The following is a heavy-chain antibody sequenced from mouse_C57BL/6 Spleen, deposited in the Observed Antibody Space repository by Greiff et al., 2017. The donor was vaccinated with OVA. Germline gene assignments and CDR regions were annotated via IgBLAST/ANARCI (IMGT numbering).Heavy chain of an antibody. J-gene: IGHJ4*01. CDR3: ASAITTAAMDY. V-gene: IGHV3-1*01. CDR2: ISYSGST. Sequence: VQLKESGPGMVKPSQSLSLTCTVTGYSITSGYDWHWIRHFPGNKLEWMGYISYSGSTNYNPSLKSRISITHDTSKNHFFLKLNSVTTEDTATYYCASAITTAAMDYWGQGTSVTVSS. D-gene: IGHD1-1*01. CDR1: GYSITSGYD.